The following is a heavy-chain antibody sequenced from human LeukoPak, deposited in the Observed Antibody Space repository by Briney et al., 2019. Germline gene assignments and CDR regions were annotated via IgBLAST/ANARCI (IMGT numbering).Heavy chain of an antibody. CDR3: AKDSYYDSSGYYYFDY. Sequence: GGSLRLSCAASGFTFSSYGMHWVRQAPGKGLEWVSAISGSGGSTYYADSVKGRFTISRDNSKNTLYLQMNSLRAEDTAVYYCAKDSYYDSSGYYYFDYWGQGTLVTVSS. J-gene: IGHJ4*02. V-gene: IGHV3-23*01. D-gene: IGHD3-22*01. CDR1: GFTFSSYG. CDR2: ISGSGGST.